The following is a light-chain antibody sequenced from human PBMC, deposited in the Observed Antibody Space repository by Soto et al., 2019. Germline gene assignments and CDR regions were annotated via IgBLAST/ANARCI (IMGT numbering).Light chain of an antibody. J-gene: IGLJ2*01. CDR2: EVS. CDR3: RSYAGSNNPVV. Sequence: QSALTQPASASGSPGQSVTISCTGTTSDVGGYNYVSWYQQHPGKAPKFMIFEVSRRPSGVPDRFSGSKSGNTASLTVSGLQADDEADYYCRSYAGSNNPVVFGGGTKLTVL. V-gene: IGLV2-8*01. CDR1: TSDVGGYNY.